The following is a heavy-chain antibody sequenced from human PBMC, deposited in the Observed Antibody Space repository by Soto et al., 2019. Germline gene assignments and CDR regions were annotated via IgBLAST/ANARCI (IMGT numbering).Heavy chain of an antibody. V-gene: IGHV1-3*01. CDR2: INAGNGNT. CDR1: GYTFTSYA. J-gene: IGHJ6*03. D-gene: IGHD3-10*01. CDR3: ASGRGVEFLFYFYYMDV. Sequence: QVQLVQSGAEVKKPGASVKVSCKASGYTFTSYAMHWVRQAPGQRLEWMGWINAGNGNTKYSQKFQGRVTITRDTSASTAYMELSSLRSEDTAVYYCASGRGVEFLFYFYYMDVWGKGTTVTVSS.